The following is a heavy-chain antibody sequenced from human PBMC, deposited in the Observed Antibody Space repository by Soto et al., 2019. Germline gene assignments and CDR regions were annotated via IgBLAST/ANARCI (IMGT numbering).Heavy chain of an antibody. Sequence: QVQLVQSGAVVKKPGSSVKVSCKASGGTFSTYTIIWVRQAPGQGLEWMGRILPMLDITNSAQRFQGRVTITADKSTCTAYLELSSLRFEDTAVYYCTLGSWSAETFDIWGRGTMVTVSS. CDR3: TLGSWSAETFDI. CDR1: GGTFSTYT. J-gene: IGHJ3*02. D-gene: IGHD6-13*01. CDR2: ILPMLDIT. V-gene: IGHV1-69*02.